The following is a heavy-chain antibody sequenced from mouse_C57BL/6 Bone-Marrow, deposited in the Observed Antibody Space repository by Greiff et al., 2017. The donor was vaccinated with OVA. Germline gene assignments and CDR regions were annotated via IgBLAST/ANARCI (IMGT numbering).Heavy chain of an antibody. V-gene: IGHV5-6*02. CDR2: ISSGGSYT. CDR1: GFTFSSYG. J-gene: IGHJ1*03. CDR3: ARHEYDGYYAWYFDV. D-gene: IGHD2-3*01. Sequence: EVMLVESGGDLVKPGGSLKLSCAASGFTFSSYGMSWVRQTPDKRLEWVATISSGGSYTYYPDSVKGRFTITRDNANNTLYLQMSSLKSEDTAMYYCARHEYDGYYAWYFDVWGTGTTVTVSS.